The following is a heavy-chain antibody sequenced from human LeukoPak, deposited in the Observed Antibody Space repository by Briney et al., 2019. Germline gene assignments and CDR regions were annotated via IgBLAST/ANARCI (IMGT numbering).Heavy chain of an antibody. CDR3: AKAPVRFLEWLFSN. Sequence: GGSLRLSCAASGFTFSSYAISWVRQAPGKGLEWVSAISGSGGSTYYADSVKGRFTISRDNSKNTLYLQMNSLRAKDTAVYYCAKAPVRFLEWLFSNWGQGTLVTVSS. D-gene: IGHD3-3*01. CDR2: ISGSGGST. V-gene: IGHV3-23*01. J-gene: IGHJ4*02. CDR1: GFTFSSYA.